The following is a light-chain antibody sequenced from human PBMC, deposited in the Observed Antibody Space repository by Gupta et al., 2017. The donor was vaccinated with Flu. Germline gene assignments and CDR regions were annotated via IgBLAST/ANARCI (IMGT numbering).Light chain of an antibody. Sequence: VTPGQPASISCKSSQSRLHSDGKTYWYWYLQKPGQPPQLLIHDVSNRFSGVPDRFSGGGSGTDCTLKISRVEAEDVGVYYCMQAIEVTVTFGGGTKVELK. J-gene: IGKJ4*01. CDR3: MQAIEVTVT. CDR2: DVS. CDR1: QSRLHSDGKTY. V-gene: IGKV2D-29*01.